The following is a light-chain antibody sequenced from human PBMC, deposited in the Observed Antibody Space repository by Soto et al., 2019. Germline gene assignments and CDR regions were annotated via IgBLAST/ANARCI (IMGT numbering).Light chain of an antibody. V-gene: IGKV1-5*03. J-gene: IGKJ1*01. CDR2: KAS. Sequence: DIQMTQSPSTLSRSVGDRVTITCRASQTISSWLAWYQQKPGKAPKLLIYKASSLESGVPSRFSGSGSGTEFTLTISSLQPDDFATYYCQQYNSYWTFGQGTKVDI. CDR1: QTISSW. CDR3: QQYNSYWT.